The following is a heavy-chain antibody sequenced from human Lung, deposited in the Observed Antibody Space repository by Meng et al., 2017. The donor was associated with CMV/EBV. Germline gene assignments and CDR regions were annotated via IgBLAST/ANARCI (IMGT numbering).Heavy chain of an antibody. CDR1: GCSIGSGGYY. J-gene: IGHJ4*02. Sequence: QGQRQASGPGLVKPSQTLSLTCTVSGCSIGSGGYYWSWIRQHPGKGLEWIGYIYYTVSTFYNPSLKSRVTISVDTSKNQFSLKLIPATAADTAVYYCAREAGRDGYATPKFDYWGQGTLVTVSS. V-gene: IGHV4-31*03. D-gene: IGHD5-24*01. CDR3: AREAGRDGYATPKFDY. CDR2: IYYTVST.